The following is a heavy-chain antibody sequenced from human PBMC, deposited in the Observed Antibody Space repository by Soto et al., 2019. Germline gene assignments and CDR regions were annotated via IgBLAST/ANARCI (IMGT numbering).Heavy chain of an antibody. J-gene: IGHJ4*02. D-gene: IGHD3-9*01. CDR3: ARGRRYFGWLLFGGFAFYY. CDR1: GGSISSSSYS. V-gene: IGHV4-39*01. CDR2: IYYSGST. Sequence: QLQLQESGPGLVKPSETLSLTCTVSGGSISSSSYSWGWIRQPPGKGLEWIGRIYYSGSTYYNPSLKSRVTISVDTSKNQFSLKLSSVTAADTAVYYCARGRRYFGWLLFGGFAFYYWGQGTLGTVSS.